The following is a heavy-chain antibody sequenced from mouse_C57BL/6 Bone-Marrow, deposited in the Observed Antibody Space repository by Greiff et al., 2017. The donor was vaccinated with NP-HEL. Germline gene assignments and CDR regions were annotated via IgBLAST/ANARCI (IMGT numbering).Heavy chain of an antibody. J-gene: IGHJ3*01. CDR3: ARGGLRFAY. CDR2: IHPNSGST. D-gene: IGHD2-4*01. V-gene: IGHV1-64*01. CDR1: GYTFTSYW. Sequence: QVQLQQPGAELVKPGASVKLSCKASGYTFTSYWMHWVKQRPGQGPEWIGMIHPNSGSTNYNEKFKSKATLTVDKSSSTAYMQLSSLTSEYSAVYYCARGGLRFAYWGQGTLVTVSA.